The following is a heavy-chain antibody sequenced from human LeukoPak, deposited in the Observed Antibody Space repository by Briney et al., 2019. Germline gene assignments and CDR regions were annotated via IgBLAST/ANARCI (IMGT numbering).Heavy chain of an antibody. CDR1: GGSISSSSYY. CDR2: IYYSGST. V-gene: IGHV4-39*01. J-gene: IGHJ6*02. CDR3: ARPGSGGYYYDSSGPYGMDV. D-gene: IGHD3-22*01. Sequence: PSETLSLTCTGSGGSISSSSYYWGWIRQPPGKGLEWIGSIYYSGSTYYNPSLKSRVTISVDTSKNQFSLKLSSVTAADTAVYYCARPGSGGYYYDSSGPYGMDVWGQGTTVTVSS.